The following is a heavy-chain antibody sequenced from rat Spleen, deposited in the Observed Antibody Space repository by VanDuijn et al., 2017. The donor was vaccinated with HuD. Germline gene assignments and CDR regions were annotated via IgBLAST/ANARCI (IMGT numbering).Heavy chain of an antibody. V-gene: IGHV5S13*01. CDR3: TRHGGLRNWFAY. Sequence: EVQLVESGGGLVQPGRSLKLSCAASGFSFSNYDMAWVRQAPTKGLEWTASISTASDNTYYRGSVKGRFTIFRDDAKNIQYLQMDSLRSEDTATYYCTRHGGLRNWFAYWGQGTLVTVSS. J-gene: IGHJ3*01. CDR1: GFSFSNYD. CDR2: ISTASDNT. D-gene: IGHD1-11*01.